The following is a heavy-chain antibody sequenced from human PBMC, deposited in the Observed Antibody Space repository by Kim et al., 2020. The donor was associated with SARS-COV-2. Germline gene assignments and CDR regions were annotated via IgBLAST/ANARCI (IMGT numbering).Heavy chain of an antibody. J-gene: IGHJ4*02. CDR2: IKKKSDVGTI. D-gene: IGHD2-21*01. V-gene: IGHV3-15*01. Sequence: GGSLRLSCAASGFTFSNAWMSWVRQAPGKGLEWVGRIKKKSDVGTIDYAASVKGRFTISRDDAKNTMYLQMNSLRSEDTAVYYCTSGLGRTDFDYWGQGTLVTVSS. CDR1: GFTFSNAW. CDR3: TSGLGRTDFDY.